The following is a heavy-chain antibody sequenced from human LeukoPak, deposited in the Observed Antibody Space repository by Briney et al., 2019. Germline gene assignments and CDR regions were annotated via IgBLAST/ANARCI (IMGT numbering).Heavy chain of an antibody. CDR2: IYHSGYA. CDR1: GGSVSSNY. CDR3: ARHNTASDGARPFDF. Sequence: SETLSLTCSVSGGSVSSNYWPWLRQPPGKGPEWFGYIYHSGYAKYNPSFKSRVTMSVDTSKSQFSLQLTSVTAADTAVYYCARHNTASDGARPFDFWGRGTLVAVSS. J-gene: IGHJ4*02. V-gene: IGHV4-59*08. D-gene: IGHD4-17*01.